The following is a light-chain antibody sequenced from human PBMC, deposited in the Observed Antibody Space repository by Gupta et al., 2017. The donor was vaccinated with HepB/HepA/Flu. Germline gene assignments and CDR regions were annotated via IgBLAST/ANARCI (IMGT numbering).Light chain of an antibody. CDR1: QSFTSGY. Sequence: EIVLTQSPGTLSLSPGERATLSCRASQSFTSGYLAWYQQKPGQAPRLLIYGASSRATDIPDFTLTISRREPEDFAVYYCQHYDDSIPLSFGGGTKVEMK. CDR2: GAS. V-gene: IGKV3-20*01. J-gene: IGKJ4*01. CDR3: QHYDDSIPLS.